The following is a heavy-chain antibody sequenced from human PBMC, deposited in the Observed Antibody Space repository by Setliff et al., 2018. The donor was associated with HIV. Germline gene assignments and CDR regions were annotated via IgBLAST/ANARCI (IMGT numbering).Heavy chain of an antibody. CDR1: GFTFSSYW. CDR2: INQSGST. CDR3: ARGPVIDRNPAGTLTAHYRARFDY. D-gene: IGHD3-9*01. V-gene: IGHV4-34*01. Sequence: SETLSLSCAASGFTFSSYWMSWVRQSPGKGLEWIGDINQSGSTNYNPSFKSRVIISGDTSKSQFSMNLTSVTDADTAIYYCARGPVIDRNPAGTLTAHYRARFDYWGQGTLVTVSS. J-gene: IGHJ4*02.